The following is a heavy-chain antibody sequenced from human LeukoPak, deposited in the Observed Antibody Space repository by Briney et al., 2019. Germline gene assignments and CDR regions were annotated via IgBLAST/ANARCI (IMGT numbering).Heavy chain of an antibody. CDR3: ARVRRYCTNGVCYYWFDP. CDR1: GFTVSNTY. Sequence: GGSLRLSCAASGFTVSNTYMSWVRQAPGKGLEWVSVIYDGVTAHYVDSVKGRFTISRDNSKNTLHLQMDNLRAEDTAVYYCARVRRYCTNGVCYYWFDPWGQGTLVTVSS. D-gene: IGHD2-8*01. V-gene: IGHV3-66*01. CDR2: IYDGVTA. J-gene: IGHJ5*02.